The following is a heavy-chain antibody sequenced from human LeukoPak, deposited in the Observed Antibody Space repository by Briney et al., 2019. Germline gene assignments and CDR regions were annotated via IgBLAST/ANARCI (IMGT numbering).Heavy chain of an antibody. Sequence: GASVKVSCKASGYTFTSYYMHWVRQAPGQRLEWMGWINAGNGNTKYSQKFQGRVTITRDTSASTAYMELSSLRSEDTAVYYCAVAMVRGVIMSYWGQGTLVTVSS. J-gene: IGHJ4*02. D-gene: IGHD3-10*01. CDR3: AVAMVRGVIMSY. CDR2: INAGNGNT. CDR1: GYTFTSYY. V-gene: IGHV1-3*01.